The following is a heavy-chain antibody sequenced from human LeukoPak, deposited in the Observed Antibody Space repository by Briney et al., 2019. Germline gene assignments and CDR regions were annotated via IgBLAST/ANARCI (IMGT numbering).Heavy chain of an antibody. CDR3: ARVGCGGGNCDSNY. CDR2: ISSSGRTI. Sequence: PGGSLRLSCAASGFNFNVYSMTWVRQAPGKGLEWLSYISSSGRTIYYADSVKGRFSISRDNAKNSLYLQMNSLRAEDTAVYYCARVGCGGGNCDSNYWGQGTLVTVSS. J-gene: IGHJ4*02. D-gene: IGHD2-15*01. CDR1: GFNFNVYS. V-gene: IGHV3-48*01.